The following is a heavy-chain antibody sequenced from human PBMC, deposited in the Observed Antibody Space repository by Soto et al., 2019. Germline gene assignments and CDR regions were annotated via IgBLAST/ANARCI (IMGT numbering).Heavy chain of an antibody. CDR2: IKQDGSEK. CDR3: AREYSRGKSGFDP. CDR1: GFTFSSYW. D-gene: IGHD5-12*01. J-gene: IGHJ5*02. Sequence: EVQLLESGGGLVQPGGSLRLSCAASGFTFSSYWMSWVRQAPGKGLEWVANIKQDGSEKYYVDSVKGRFTISRDNAKNSLYLQMNSLRAEDTAVYYCAREYSRGKSGFDPWGQGTLVTVSS. V-gene: IGHV3-7*01.